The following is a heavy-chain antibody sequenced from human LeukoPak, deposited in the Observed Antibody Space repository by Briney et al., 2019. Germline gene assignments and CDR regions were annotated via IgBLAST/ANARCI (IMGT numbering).Heavy chain of an antibody. CDR1: GFTFSSYS. V-gene: IGHV3-21*01. CDR2: ISSGSSYI. D-gene: IGHD2-2*01. CDR3: ARDPRPFGCSSTDCPRYYFDY. J-gene: IGHJ4*02. Sequence: PGGSLTLSCTASGFTFSSYSMNWVRQAPGKGLEWVSSISSGSSYIYYADSVKGRFTISRDNAKNSLSLQMNSLRAEDTAVFYCARDPRPFGCSSTDCPRYYFDYWGQGTLVTVSS.